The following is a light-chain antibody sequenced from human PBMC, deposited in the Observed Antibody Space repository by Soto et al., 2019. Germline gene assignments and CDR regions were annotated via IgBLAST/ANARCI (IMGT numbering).Light chain of an antibody. Sequence: EIVLTQSPATLSLSPGERATLSCRASQSVNSYLAWYQQKPGQAPRLLLYDASTRATGIPARFSGSGSGTDFTLPISSLEPEDFAVYYCQQRSNWPPLTFGGGTKVEIK. CDR2: DAS. J-gene: IGKJ4*01. CDR3: QQRSNWPPLT. V-gene: IGKV3-11*01. CDR1: QSVNSY.